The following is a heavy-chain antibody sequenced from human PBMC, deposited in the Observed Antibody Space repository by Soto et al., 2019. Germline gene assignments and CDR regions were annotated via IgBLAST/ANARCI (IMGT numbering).Heavy chain of an antibody. V-gene: IGHV6-1*01. D-gene: IGHD3-22*01. CDR1: GDSVSSNSAA. CDR2: TYYRSKWYN. J-gene: IGHJ3*02. Sequence: PSQTLSLTCVISGDSVSSNSAAWNWIRQSPSRGLEWLGRTYYRSKWYNDYAVSVKSRITINPDTSKNQFSLQLNSVTPEDTAVYYCASHAYYYDSSGYYSDAFDIWGQGTMGTVSS. CDR3: ASHAYYYDSSGYYSDAFDI.